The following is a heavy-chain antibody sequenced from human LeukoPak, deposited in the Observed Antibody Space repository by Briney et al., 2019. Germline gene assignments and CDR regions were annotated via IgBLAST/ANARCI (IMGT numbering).Heavy chain of an antibody. CDR3: ARGALIGGVIVTLVY. CDR2: IYYSGST. V-gene: IGHV4-30-4*01. D-gene: IGHD3-16*02. Sequence: PSETLSLTCTVAGGSISSGDYYWSWIRQPPGKGLEWIGYIYYSGSTYYNPSLKSRVTISVDTSKNQFSLKLSSVTAADTAVYYCARGALIGGVIVTLVYWGQGTLVTVSS. CDR1: GGSISSGDYY. J-gene: IGHJ4*02.